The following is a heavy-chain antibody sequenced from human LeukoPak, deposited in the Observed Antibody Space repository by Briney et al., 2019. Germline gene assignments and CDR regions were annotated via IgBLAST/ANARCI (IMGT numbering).Heavy chain of an antibody. Sequence: GGSLRLSCAASGFTFSGSPILWVRQASGKGLEWVGRIRSKADNYATAYAASVKGRFTISRDDSKNTAYLQMNSLKTEDTAVYYCARDLGYCTNGVCHTRFDYWGQGTLVAVSS. D-gene: IGHD2-8*01. CDR2: IRSKADNYAT. J-gene: IGHJ4*02. CDR1: GFTFSGSP. V-gene: IGHV3-73*01. CDR3: ARDLGYCTNGVCHTRFDY.